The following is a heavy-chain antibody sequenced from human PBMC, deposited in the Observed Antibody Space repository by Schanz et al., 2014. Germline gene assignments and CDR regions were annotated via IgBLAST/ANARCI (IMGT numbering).Heavy chain of an antibody. Sequence: QVQLVQSGAEVKKPGASVKVSCKASGYTFTSYSMHWVRQAPGQGLEWLGWMNPNSGNPGFAQKFRGRVTMTRNTSMSTAYMDLRSLRSDDTAVYYCARGRTFDYWGQGTLVTVSS. V-gene: IGHV1-8*02. CDR3: ARGRTFDY. CDR2: MNPNSGNP. J-gene: IGHJ4*02. CDR1: GYTFTSYS.